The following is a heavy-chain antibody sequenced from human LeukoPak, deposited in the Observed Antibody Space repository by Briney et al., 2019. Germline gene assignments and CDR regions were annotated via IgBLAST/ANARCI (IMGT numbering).Heavy chain of an antibody. CDR3: GRVSSSGYYYFDY. V-gene: IGHV3-48*03. J-gene: IGHJ4*02. D-gene: IGHD3-22*01. CDR1: GFTFSSYE. CDR2: ISSSGSTI. Sequence: GGPLRLSCAASGFTFSSYEMNWVRQAPGKGLEWVSYISSSGSTIYYAESVKGRFTISRDNAKNSLYLQMNSLRAEDTAVYYCGRVSSSGYYYFDYWGQGTLVTVSS.